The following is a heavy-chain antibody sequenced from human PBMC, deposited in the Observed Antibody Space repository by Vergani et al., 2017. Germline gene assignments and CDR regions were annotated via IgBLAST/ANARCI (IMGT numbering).Heavy chain of an antibody. CDR2: IYYSGST. Sequence: QLQLQESGPGLVKPSETLSLTCTVSGGSISSSSYYWGWIRQPPGKGLEWIGSIYYSGSTYNNPSLKSRVTISVDTSKNQFSLKLSSVTAAGTAVYYCARVHSSVWFDAFYIWGQGTMVTVSS. V-gene: IGHV4-39*07. J-gene: IGHJ3*02. CDR3: ARVHSSVWFDAFYI. CDR1: GGSISSSSYY. D-gene: IGHD6-19*01.